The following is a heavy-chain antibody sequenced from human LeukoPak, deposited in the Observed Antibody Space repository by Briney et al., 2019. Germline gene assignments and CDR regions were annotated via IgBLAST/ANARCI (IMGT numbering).Heavy chain of an antibody. CDR2: TARTGKTV. CDR1: GFIFISYD. CDR3: ARIDIYYGVKWALAF. Sequence: PGGSLRLSCAASGFIFISYDLTWVRQAPGKGLEWVSNTARTGKTVYYADSVKGRFTVSRDNAKNSLYLQMNSLRVEDTAVYFCARIDIYYGVKWALAFWGRGTLVTVSS. V-gene: IGHV3-48*03. J-gene: IGHJ4*02. D-gene: IGHD4-23*01.